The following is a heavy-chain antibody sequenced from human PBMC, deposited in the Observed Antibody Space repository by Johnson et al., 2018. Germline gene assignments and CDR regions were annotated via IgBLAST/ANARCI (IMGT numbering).Heavy chain of an antibody. J-gene: IGHJ6*03. Sequence: VQLVESGGGLVQPGGSLRLSCAASGFTVSSNYMSWVRQAPGKGLEWVSVIYSGGSTYYADSVKGRFTISRDNSKNTLYLQMNSLRAEDTAVYYCARGGGTYYYDSSGYGYYYYYMDVWGKGTTVTVSS. D-gene: IGHD3-22*01. CDR1: GFTVSSNY. V-gene: IGHV3-66*02. CDR3: ARGGGTYYYDSSGYGYYYYYMDV. CDR2: IYSGGST.